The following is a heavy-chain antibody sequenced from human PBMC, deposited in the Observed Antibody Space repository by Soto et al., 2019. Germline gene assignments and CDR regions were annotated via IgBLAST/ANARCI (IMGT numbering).Heavy chain of an antibody. CDR1: EFTFRSYA. V-gene: IGHV3-23*01. J-gene: IGHJ4*02. CDR2: ISGSGGST. D-gene: IGHD3-22*01. CDR3: AKRDYYDSSGYYYYYYFDH. Sequence: ESGGGLVQPGGSLRLSCAASEFTFRSYAMSWVRQAPGKGLEWVSGISGSGGSTYYADSVKGRFTISRDNSKTTLYLQMNSLRAEDTAIYYCAKRDYYDSSGYYYYYYFDHWGQGTLVTVSS.